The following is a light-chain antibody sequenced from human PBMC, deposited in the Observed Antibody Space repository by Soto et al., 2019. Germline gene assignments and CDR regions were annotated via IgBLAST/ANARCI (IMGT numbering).Light chain of an antibody. CDR3: HQYDNAPQT. V-gene: IGKV3-20*01. J-gene: IGKJ2*01. Sequence: EIVLTQSPGTLSLSPGERATLSCSASQSVSNNYLAWYQQKPGQAPRLLIYGASNRATGIPDRFSGSGSGTDFSLTISRLEPEDFAVYYCHQYDNAPQTFGQGTK. CDR1: QSVSNNY. CDR2: GAS.